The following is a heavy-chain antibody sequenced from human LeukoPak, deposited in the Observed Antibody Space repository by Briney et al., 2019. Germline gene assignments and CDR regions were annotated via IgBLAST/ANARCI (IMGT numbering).Heavy chain of an antibody. CDR1: GGTFSSYA. Sequence: SVKVSCKASGGTFSSYAMSWVRQAPGQGLEWMGRIIPIFGIANYAQKFQGRVTITADKSTSTAYMELSSLRSEDTAVYYCARDLGYGSGSYFPNWFDPWGQGPLVTVSS. J-gene: IGHJ5*02. CDR3: ARDLGYGSGSYFPNWFDP. V-gene: IGHV1-69*17. D-gene: IGHD3-10*01. CDR2: IIPIFGIA.